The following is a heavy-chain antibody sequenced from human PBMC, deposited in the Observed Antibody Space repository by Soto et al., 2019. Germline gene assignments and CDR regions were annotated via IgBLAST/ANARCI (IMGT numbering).Heavy chain of an antibody. CDR3: ARENRYYGSGSYYYYYGMDV. V-gene: IGHV4-59*12. CDR2: IYYSGST. Sequence: SETLCLTCTVSGGSISSYYWSWIRQPPGKGLEWIGYIYYSGSTNYNPSLKSRVTISVGPSKNQFSLKLSSVTAADTAVYYCARENRYYGSGSYYYYYGMDVWGQGTTVTVSS. D-gene: IGHD3-10*01. J-gene: IGHJ6*02. CDR1: GGSISSYY.